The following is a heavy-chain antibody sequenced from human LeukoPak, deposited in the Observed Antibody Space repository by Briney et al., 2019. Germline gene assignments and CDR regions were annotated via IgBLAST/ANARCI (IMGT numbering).Heavy chain of an antibody. CDR1: GFTFSSYS. CDR3: ARDFGNLGDY. D-gene: IGHD1-26*01. J-gene: IGHJ4*02. V-gene: IGHV3-21*01. CDR2: ISSSSSYI. Sequence: GGSLRLSCAASGFTFSSYSMNWVRQAPGKGLEWVSSISSSSSYIYYAYSVKGRFTISRDNAKNSLYLQMNSLRAEDTAVYYCARDFGNLGDYWGQGTLVTVSS.